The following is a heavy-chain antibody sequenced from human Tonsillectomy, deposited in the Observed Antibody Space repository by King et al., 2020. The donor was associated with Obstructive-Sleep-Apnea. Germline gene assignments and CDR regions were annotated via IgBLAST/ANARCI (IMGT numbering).Heavy chain of an antibody. CDR3: AKEGVYGDRFDY. V-gene: IGHV3-9*01. J-gene: IGHJ4*02. CDR2: ISWNSGSI. Sequence: VQLVESGGGLVQPGRSLRLSCAASGFTFDDYVMHWVRQAPGKGLEWVSGISWNSGSIGYADSVKGRFTISRDNAKNSLYLQMNSLGDEDTALYYCAKEGVYGDRFDYWGQGTLVTVSS. D-gene: IGHD4-17*01. CDR1: GFTFDDYV.